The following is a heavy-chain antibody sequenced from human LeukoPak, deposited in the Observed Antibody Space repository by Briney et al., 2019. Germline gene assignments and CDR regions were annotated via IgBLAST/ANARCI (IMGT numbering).Heavy chain of an antibody. V-gene: IGHV4-39*01. Sequence: PSETLSLTCTVSGGSISSSSYYWGWIRQPPGKGLEWIGSIYYSGSTYYNPSLKSRVTISVDTSKNQFSLKLSSVTAADTAVYYCASVTMVRGVTWGQGTLVTVSS. CDR2: IYYSGST. J-gene: IGHJ5*02. D-gene: IGHD3-10*01. CDR1: GGSISSSSYY. CDR3: ASVTMVRGVT.